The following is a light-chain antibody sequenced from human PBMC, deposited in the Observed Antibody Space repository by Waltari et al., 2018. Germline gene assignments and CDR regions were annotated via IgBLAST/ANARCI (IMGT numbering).Light chain of an antibody. V-gene: IGKV1-6*01. CDR1: QDIRND. Sequence: AIQMTQSPSSLSAAVGDSVTITCRASQDIRNDLGWYQQKPGEAPKLLIYAASTLRSGVPSRFSGSGSGTDFTLTISSLQPEDFATYYCLQDYSYPWTFGQGTKVEIK. J-gene: IGKJ1*01. CDR3: LQDYSYPWT. CDR2: AAS.